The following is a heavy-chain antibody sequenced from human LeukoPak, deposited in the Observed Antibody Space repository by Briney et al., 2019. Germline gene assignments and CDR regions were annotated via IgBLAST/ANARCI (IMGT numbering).Heavy chain of an antibody. V-gene: IGHV4-59*01. D-gene: IGHD3-10*01. J-gene: IGHJ6*03. CDR1: GGSISSYY. CDR2: IYYSGST. Sequence: SETLSLTCTVSGGSISSYYWSWLRQPPGKGLEWIGYIYYSGSTNYNPSLKSRVTISVDTSKNQFSLKLSSVTAADTAVYYCARVDRGRYYYYMDVWGKGTTVTVSS. CDR3: ARVDRGRYYYYMDV.